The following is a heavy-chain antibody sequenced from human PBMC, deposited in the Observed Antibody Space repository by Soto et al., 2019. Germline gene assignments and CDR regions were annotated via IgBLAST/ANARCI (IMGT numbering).Heavy chain of an antibody. J-gene: IGHJ2*01. CDR2: INHSGST. CDR1: GGSFSPYF. V-gene: IGHV4-34*01. D-gene: IGHD6-19*01. CDR3: ARLASGWQYYYFDF. Sequence: SETLSLTCAVYGGSFSPYFWSWIRQPSGKGLEWIGEINHSGSTNYNPSLTRRATLSVDTSKNQVSLKLTSVTAADTAVYYCARLASGWQYYYFDFWGRGTPVTVSS.